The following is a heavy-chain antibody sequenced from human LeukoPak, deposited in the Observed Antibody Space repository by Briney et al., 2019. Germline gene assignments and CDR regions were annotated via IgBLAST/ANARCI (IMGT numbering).Heavy chain of an antibody. D-gene: IGHD3-10*01. CDR2: IKSKTDGGTT. V-gene: IGHV3-15*01. CDR3: ILKTHRGYYYYMDV. J-gene: IGHJ6*03. Sequence: GGSLRLSCAASGFTFSNAWMSWVRQAPGKGLEWVGRIKSKTDGGTTDYAAPVKGRFTISRDDSKNTLYLQMNSLKTEDTAVYYCILKTHRGYYYYMDVWGKGTTVTVSS. CDR1: GFTFSNAW.